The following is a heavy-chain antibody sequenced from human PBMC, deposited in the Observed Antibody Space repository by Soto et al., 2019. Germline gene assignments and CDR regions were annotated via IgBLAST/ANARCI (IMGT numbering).Heavy chain of an antibody. J-gene: IGHJ4*02. CDR3: AYRMVPTTLEDY. V-gene: IGHV4-61*01. CDR1: GGSVSSCSYY. CDR2: IYYSGST. D-gene: IGHD5-12*01. Sequence: SETLSLTCTVSGGSVSSCSYYWSWIRQPPGKGLEWIGYIYYSGSTNYNPSLKSRVTISVDTSKNQFSLKLSSVTAADTAVYYCAYRMVPTTLEDYWGQGTLVTVSS.